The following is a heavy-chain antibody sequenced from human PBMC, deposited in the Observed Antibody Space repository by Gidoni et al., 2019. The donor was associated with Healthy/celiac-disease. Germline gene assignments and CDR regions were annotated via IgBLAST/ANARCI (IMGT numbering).Heavy chain of an antibody. CDR1: GGSISTSSYY. V-gene: IGHV4-39*01. CDR3: ARHLDYDYVWGSYRRKRTFDY. J-gene: IGHJ4*02. CDR2: IYYSGST. Sequence: QLQLQESGPGLVKPSETLSLTCTVSGGSISTSSYYCGWIRQPPGKGLEWIGSIYYSGSTYYNTSLKSRVTISVDTSKNQFSLKLSSVTAADTAVYYCARHLDYDYVWGSYRRKRTFDYWGQGTLVTVSS. D-gene: IGHD3-16*02.